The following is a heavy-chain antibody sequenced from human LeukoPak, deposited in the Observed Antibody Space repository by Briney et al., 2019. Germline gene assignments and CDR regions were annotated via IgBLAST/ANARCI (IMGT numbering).Heavy chain of an antibody. CDR3: ASTCGGDCSDSFDY. D-gene: IGHD2-21*02. J-gene: IGHJ4*02. CDR2: INPNSGGT. Sequence: ASVKVSCKASGYTITGYYMHWVRQAPGQGLEWMGWINPNSGGTNYAQKFQGRVTMTRDTSISTAYMELSRLRSDDTAVYYCASTCGGDCSDSFDYWGQGTLVTVSS. CDR1: GYTITGYY. V-gene: IGHV1-2*02.